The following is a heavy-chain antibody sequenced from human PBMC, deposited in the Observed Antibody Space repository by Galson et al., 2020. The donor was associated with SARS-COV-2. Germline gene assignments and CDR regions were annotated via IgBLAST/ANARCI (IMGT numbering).Heavy chain of an antibody. J-gene: IGHJ4*02. D-gene: IGHD2-2*01. CDR1: GFTLSSYN. Sequence: GGSLRLSCAASGFTLSSYNMNWVRQAPGKGLEWVSFISSSSKYIYYADSVRGRFTISRDNARNSLYLQMNSLRVEDTAVYYCARGGSCTSTSCRPVDYWGQGTLVTVSS. V-gene: IGHV3-21*01. CDR2: ISSSSKYI. CDR3: ARGGSCTSTSCRPVDY.